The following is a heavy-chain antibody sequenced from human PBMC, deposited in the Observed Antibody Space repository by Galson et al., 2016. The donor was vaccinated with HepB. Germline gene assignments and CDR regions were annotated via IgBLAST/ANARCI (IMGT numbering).Heavy chain of an antibody. CDR1: GYSFTSNW. CDR2: IYVGDSDT. D-gene: IGHD5-18*01. Sequence: QSGAEVKKPGESLKISCKGFGYSFTSNWIGWVRQMPGKGLEWMGIIYVGDSDTRYSPSFEGQVTISADKTISTVYLQWSSLKASDTAMYFCARHRPNSFGSPSYFYYMDVWGKGTTVTVSS. V-gene: IGHV5-51*01. J-gene: IGHJ6*03. CDR3: ARHRPNSFGSPSYFYYMDV.